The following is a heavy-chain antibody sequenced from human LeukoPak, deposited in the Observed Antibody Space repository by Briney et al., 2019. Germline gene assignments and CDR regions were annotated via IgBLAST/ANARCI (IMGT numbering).Heavy chain of an antibody. J-gene: IGHJ6*02. D-gene: IGHD6-19*01. Sequence: SETLSLTCTVSGDSISTSSYYWVWIRQPPGKGLEWIGNIQCSGSTYYNPSLKSRVTISVDTSKNQFSLKLSSVTAADTAVYYCAREIAVAGTPGYLYGMDVWGQGTTVTVSS. CDR3: AREIAVAGTPGYLYGMDV. CDR1: GDSISTSSYY. V-gene: IGHV4-39*02. CDR2: IQCSGST.